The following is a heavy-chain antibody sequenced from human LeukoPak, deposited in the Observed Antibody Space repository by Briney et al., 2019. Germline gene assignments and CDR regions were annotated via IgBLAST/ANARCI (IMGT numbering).Heavy chain of an antibody. V-gene: IGHV3-7*01. J-gene: IGHJ5*02. CDR2: IKQDGSEK. CDR3: ARDPQVDP. CDR1: GFSFDTYW. Sequence: GGSLRLSCAVPGFSFDTYWMTWVRQAPGKGLEWVANIKQDGSEKYYMDSVKGRFTISRDNAKNTLYLQMNSLRAEDTAVYYCARDPQVDPWGQGTLVTVSS.